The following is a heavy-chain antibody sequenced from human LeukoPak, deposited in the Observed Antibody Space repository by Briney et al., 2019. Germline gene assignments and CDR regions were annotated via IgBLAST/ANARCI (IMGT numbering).Heavy chain of an antibody. V-gene: IGHV4-31*03. Sequence: PSQTLSLTCTVSGGSISSGTYFWSWIRQHPGKGLEWTGYIHYSGSTYNNPSLKSRVTISVDTPKNQFSLKLSSVTAADTAVYYCARGGCSGPCCHGNWFDPCGQGTLVTVSS. CDR2: IHYSGST. D-gene: IGHD2-8*02. CDR3: ARGGCSGPCCHGNWFDP. CDR1: GGSISSGTYF. J-gene: IGHJ5*02.